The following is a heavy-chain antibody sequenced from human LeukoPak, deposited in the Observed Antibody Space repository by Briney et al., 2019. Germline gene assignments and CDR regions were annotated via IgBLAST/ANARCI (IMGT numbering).Heavy chain of an antibody. D-gene: IGHD3-10*01. CDR1: GGSISTTAHY. CDR3: ARVVYGSGSDGYYYYGMDV. Sequence: SETLSLTCTVSGGSISTTAHYWGWIRQPPGKGLEWIASIYSNGITYYSSSLKSRVTTFLDTSKNQFFLTLTSVTAADTAVYYCARVVYGSGSDGYYYYGMDVWGQGTTVTVSS. V-gene: IGHV4-39*01. J-gene: IGHJ6*02. CDR2: IYSNGIT.